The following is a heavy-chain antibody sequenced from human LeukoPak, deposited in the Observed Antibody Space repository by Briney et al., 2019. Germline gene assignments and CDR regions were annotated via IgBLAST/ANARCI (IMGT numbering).Heavy chain of an antibody. D-gene: IGHD6-13*01. CDR3: ARDRIAAAGARTPWY. CDR2: INPSGGST. CDR1: GYTFTSYY. Sequence: ASVKVSCKASGYTFTSYYMHWVRQAPGQGLEWMGIINPSGGSTSYAQKFQGRVTMTRDTSTSTVYMELSSLRSEDTAVYYCARDRIAAAGARTPWYWGQGTLVTVPS. J-gene: IGHJ4*02. V-gene: IGHV1-46*01.